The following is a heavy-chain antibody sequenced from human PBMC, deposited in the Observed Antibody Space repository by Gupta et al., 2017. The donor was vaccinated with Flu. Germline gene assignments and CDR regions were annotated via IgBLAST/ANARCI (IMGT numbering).Heavy chain of an antibody. CDR2: ISGSSSDT. J-gene: IGHJ4*02. Sequence: QVQLVESGGGLVKPGGSLRLSCAASGFSFSAYQMSWIRQAPGKGLEWVSYISGSSSDTNYADSVKGRFTISRDNAKNSLHLQMNSLIADDTAVYYCARDIRFIGSFYYFDYWGQGTLVTVSS. CDR1: GFSFSAYQ. D-gene: IGHD1-26*01. V-gene: IGHV3-11*05. CDR3: ARDIRFIGSFYYFDY.